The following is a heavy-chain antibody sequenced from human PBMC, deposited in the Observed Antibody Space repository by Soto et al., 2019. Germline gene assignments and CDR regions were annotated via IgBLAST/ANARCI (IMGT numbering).Heavy chain of an antibody. J-gene: IGHJ6*02. CDR2: ISSSSSTI. V-gene: IGHV3-48*02. Sequence: EVQLVESGGGLVQPGGSLRLSCAASGFTFSSYSMNWVRQAPGKGLEWVSYISSSSSTIYYADSVKGRFTISRDNAKNSLYLQMNSLRDEDTAVYYCATPEYSSSSYGMDVWGQGTTVTVS. CDR1: GFTFSSYS. D-gene: IGHD6-6*01. CDR3: ATPEYSSSSYGMDV.